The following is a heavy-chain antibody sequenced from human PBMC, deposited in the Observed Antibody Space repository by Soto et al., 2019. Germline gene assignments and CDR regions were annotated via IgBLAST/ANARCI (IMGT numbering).Heavy chain of an antibody. CDR3: ARDRSYSLDV. Sequence: EVQLVESGGGLLQPGGSLRLSCAVSGSTFSNDWMHWVRQAPGKGLVWVSHINSDGSSTNYADFVKGRFTIARDNAKITVYLQMNSLSAEDTAVYYCARDRSYSLDVWGQGTTVTVSS. CDR2: INSDGSST. CDR1: GSTFSNDW. V-gene: IGHV3-74*01. J-gene: IGHJ6*02.